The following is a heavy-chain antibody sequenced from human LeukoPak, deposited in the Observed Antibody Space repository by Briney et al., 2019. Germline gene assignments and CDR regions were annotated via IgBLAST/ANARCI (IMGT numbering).Heavy chain of an antibody. CDR1: GGSINSYY. CDR2: IYYSGST. V-gene: IGHV4-59*01. CDR3: ARGAVQMGMGERYFDN. Sequence: SETLSLTCTVSGGSINSYYWSWIRQPPGKGLEWIGYIYYSGSTNYNPSLKSRITISVDTSRNQFSLSLSSVNAADTTVYYCARGAVQMGMGERYFDNWGQGTLVTVSP. J-gene: IGHJ4*02. D-gene: IGHD1-1*01.